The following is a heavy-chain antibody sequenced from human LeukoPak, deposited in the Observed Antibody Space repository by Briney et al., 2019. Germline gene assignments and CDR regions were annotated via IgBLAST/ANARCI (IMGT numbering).Heavy chain of an antibody. CDR1: GDSVSPYY. D-gene: IGHD6-13*01. CDR3: TGTPIASTGTLFY. Sequence: SETLSLTCTVSGDSVSPYYWGWIRQPPGKGLEWLGYIYHSGNTNYSPSLKSRVTISVDSSNNQFSLKLSSVTAADTALYYCTGTPIASTGTLFYWGLGTLVTVSS. J-gene: IGHJ4*02. V-gene: IGHV4-59*02. CDR2: IYHSGNT.